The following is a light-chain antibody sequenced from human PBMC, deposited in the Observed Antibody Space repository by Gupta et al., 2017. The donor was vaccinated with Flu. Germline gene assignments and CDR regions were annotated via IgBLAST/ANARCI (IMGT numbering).Light chain of an antibody. CDR3: QQRSNWPPIT. CDR2: DAS. Sequence: PTLSLSPGETATLSCRASQIVSSYLAWYQQKPGQAPRLLIYDASNRATGIPARFSGSGSGTDFTLTISSLEPEDFAVYYCQQRSNWPPITFGQGTRLEIK. V-gene: IGKV3-11*01. J-gene: IGKJ5*01. CDR1: QIVSSY.